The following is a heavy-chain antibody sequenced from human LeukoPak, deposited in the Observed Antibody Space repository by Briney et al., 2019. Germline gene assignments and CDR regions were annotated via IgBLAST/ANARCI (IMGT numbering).Heavy chain of an antibody. Sequence: ASVKVSCKASGYTFTNFDINWVRQATGQGLEWMGRMSPNNGKTDYAQKFQGRVTITRDTSINTVYMELSSLRSDDTAVYYCAKDRGTWNGFWGQGTQVTVSS. J-gene: IGHJ4*02. V-gene: IGHV1-8*03. CDR2: MSPNNGKT. CDR3: AKDRGTWNGF. CDR1: GYTFTNFD. D-gene: IGHD3-3*01.